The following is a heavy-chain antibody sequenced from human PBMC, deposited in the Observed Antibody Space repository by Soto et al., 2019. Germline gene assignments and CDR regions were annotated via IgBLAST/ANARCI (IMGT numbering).Heavy chain of an antibody. CDR2: IKQDGSEK. V-gene: IGHV3-7*05. J-gene: IGHJ4*02. D-gene: IGHD3-3*01. CDR3: ALRFLEWEYYFDY. CDR1: GFTFSSYW. Sequence: GGSLRLSCAASGFTFSSYWMSWVRQAPGKGLEWVANIKQDGSEKYYVDSVKGRFTISRDNAKNSLYLQMNSLRAEDTAVYYCALRFLEWEYYFDYWGQGTLVTVSS.